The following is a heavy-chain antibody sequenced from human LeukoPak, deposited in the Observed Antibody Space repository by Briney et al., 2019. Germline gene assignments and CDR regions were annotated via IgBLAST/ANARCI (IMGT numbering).Heavy chain of an antibody. V-gene: IGHV1-2*02. Sequence: GASVKVSCKASGYNFTDYYIHWVRQAPGQGLEWMGWINPKSGGTNYAQKFRGRVTMTRDTSISTAYMELSRLTSDDTAVYYCAREGSTVNFQHWGQGTLVTVSS. CDR1: GYNFTDYY. CDR2: INPKSGGT. D-gene: IGHD1-26*01. CDR3: AREGSTVNFQH. J-gene: IGHJ1*01.